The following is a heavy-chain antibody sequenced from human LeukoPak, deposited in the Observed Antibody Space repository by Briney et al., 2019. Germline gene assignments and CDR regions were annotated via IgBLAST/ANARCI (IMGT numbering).Heavy chain of an antibody. D-gene: IGHD2-21*01. Sequence: SETLSLTCTVSGGSISNYYWSRIRQPPGQVLEWIGYVYYRGNTNYNPSLRSRVTISVDTSKNQFSLNLTSVTTADTAVYYCARHGNMIANGFPFDYWGQGTLVTVSS. CDR3: ARHGNMIANGFPFDY. V-gene: IGHV4-59*01. J-gene: IGHJ4*02. CDR2: VYYRGNT. CDR1: GGSISNYY.